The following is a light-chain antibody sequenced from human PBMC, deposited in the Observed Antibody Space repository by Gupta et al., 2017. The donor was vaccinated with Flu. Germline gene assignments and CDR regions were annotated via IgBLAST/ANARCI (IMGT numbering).Light chain of an antibody. V-gene: IGLV2-14*01. Sequence: QSTLTQPDFVSGTHRQSITISCTCCSSDVGGSDYVSWYHQHPCQATNLLIYDGTTRLSVISSRFSGTKSVTTSSLTIAGLHAEEECDYYCSSYTCTSTFYVFGTGTKFTVL. CDR1: SSDVGGSDY. CDR2: DGT. CDR3: SSYTCTSTFYV. J-gene: IGLJ1*01.